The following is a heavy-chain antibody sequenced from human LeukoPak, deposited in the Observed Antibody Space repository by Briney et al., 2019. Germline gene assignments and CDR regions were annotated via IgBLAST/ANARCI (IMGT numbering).Heavy chain of an antibody. CDR3: ARVPLVVVAATPGRFDY. J-gene: IGHJ4*02. V-gene: IGHV4-38-2*02. CDR2: ILHSGST. Sequence: SETLSLTCTVSGYSLSSGYYWGWIPQPPGKGLEWIGSILHSGSTYYNPSLKSRITISVDTSKNQFSLKLRSVTAADTAVYYCARVPLVVVAATPGRFDYWGQGTLVTVSS. D-gene: IGHD2-15*01. CDR1: GYSLSSGYY.